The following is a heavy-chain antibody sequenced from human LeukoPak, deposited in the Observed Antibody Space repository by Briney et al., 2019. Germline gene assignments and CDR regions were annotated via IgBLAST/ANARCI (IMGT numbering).Heavy chain of an antibody. CDR2: MNPNSGNT. V-gene: IGHV1-8*02. CDR1: GYTFTGYY. D-gene: IGHD3-22*01. J-gene: IGHJ5*02. CDR3: ARGCPNYYDMFDP. Sequence: GASVKVSCKASGYTFTGYYMHWVRQAPGQRLEWMGWMNPNSGNTGYAQKFQGRVTMTRNTSISTAYVELSSLRSEDTAVYYCARGCPNYYDMFDPWGQGTLVTVSS.